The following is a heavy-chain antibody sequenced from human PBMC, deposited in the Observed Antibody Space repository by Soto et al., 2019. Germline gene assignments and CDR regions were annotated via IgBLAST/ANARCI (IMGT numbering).Heavy chain of an antibody. J-gene: IGHJ4*02. CDR1: GITFTTYG. V-gene: IGHV3-30*18. Sequence: QVQLVQSGGGVIQPGKSLRLSCAASGITFTTYGMHWVRQTPGKGLEWVAVVSYDGSHKYYADSVKGRFTISRDDSKNTLYLQMNSLRVEDTAVYYCAKEMYPRTVLDSSSPWVDYWGQGTLVTVSS. CDR3: AKEMYPRTVLDSSSPWVDY. CDR2: VSYDGSHK. D-gene: IGHD6-6*01.